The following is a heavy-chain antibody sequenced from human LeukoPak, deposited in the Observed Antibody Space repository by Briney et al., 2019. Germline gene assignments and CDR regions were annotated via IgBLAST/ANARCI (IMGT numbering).Heavy chain of an antibody. CDR2: ISGSGGST. CDR3: AKDLCSSTGCYTNRSFDY. J-gene: IGHJ4*02. D-gene: IGHD2-2*02. CDR1: GFTFSSYA. Sequence: GGSLRPSCAASGFTFSSYAMSWVRQAPGKGLEWVSAISGSGGSTYYADSVKGRFTISRDNSKNTLYLQMNSLRAEDTAVYYCAKDLCSSTGCYTNRSFDYWGQGTLVTVSS. V-gene: IGHV3-23*01.